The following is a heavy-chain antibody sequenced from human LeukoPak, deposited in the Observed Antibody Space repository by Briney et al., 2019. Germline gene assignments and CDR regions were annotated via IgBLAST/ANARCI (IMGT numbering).Heavy chain of an antibody. J-gene: IGHJ4*02. CDR1: GFTFSSYS. V-gene: IGHV3-21*01. Sequence: PGRSLRLSCAASGFTFSSYSMNWVRQAPGKGLEWVSSISSSSSYIYYADSVKGRFTISRDNAKNSLYLQMNSLRAEDTAVYYCARVRDDFWSGPFPDFDYWGQGTLVTVSS. CDR2: ISSSSSYI. CDR3: ARVRDDFWSGPFPDFDY. D-gene: IGHD3-3*01.